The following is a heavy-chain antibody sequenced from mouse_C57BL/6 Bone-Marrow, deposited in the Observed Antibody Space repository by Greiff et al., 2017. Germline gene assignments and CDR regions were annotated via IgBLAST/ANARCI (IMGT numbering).Heavy chain of an antibody. J-gene: IGHJ1*03. V-gene: IGHV1-55*01. CDR1: GYTFTSYW. Sequence: VQLQQPGAELVKPGASVKMSCKASGYTFTSYWITWVKQRPGQGLEWIGDIYPTSGRTNYNEKFKSKAILTVDTSSNTAYMQLSSLTSEDSAVFSCARSGPLGRGVYYEDRGTGPTVSASS. CDR2: IYPTSGRT. CDR3: ARSGPLGRGVYYED. D-gene: IGHD4-1*01.